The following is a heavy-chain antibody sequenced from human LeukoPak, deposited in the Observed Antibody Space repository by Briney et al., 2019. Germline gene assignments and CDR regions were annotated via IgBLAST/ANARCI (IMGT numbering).Heavy chain of an antibody. D-gene: IGHD3-22*01. V-gene: IGHV5-51*01. Sequence: GESLKISCKGSGYRFNAYWIAWVRQMPGKGLEWMGSIYPDDADTRYSPSFQGQVTISADKSVRTSYLQWSSLKASGTAMYYCARPNITSYYDSRGYDAFDVWGQGTMVTVSS. J-gene: IGHJ3*01. CDR2: IYPDDADT. CDR3: ARPNITSYYDSRGYDAFDV. CDR1: GYRFNAYW.